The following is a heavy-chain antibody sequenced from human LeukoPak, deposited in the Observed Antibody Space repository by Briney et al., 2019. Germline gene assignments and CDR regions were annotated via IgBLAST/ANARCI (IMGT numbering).Heavy chain of an antibody. CDR1: GFTFSSYW. V-gene: IGHV3-7*01. CDR2: IKQDGSNK. D-gene: IGHD3-9*01. CDR3: ARGHYDILTGYAAANFDY. Sequence: PGGSLRLSCAASGFTFSSYWMSWVRQAPGKGLEWVANIKQDGSNKYYADSVKGRFTISRDNSKNTLYLQMNSLRAEDTAVHYCARGHYDILTGYAAANFDYWGQGTLVTVSS. J-gene: IGHJ4*02.